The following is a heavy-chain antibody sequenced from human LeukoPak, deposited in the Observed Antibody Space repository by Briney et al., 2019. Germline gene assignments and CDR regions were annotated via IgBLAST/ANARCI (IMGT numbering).Heavy chain of an antibody. CDR1: GFTFSSYA. CDR3: AKVRWPYSDY. V-gene: IGHV3-23*01. J-gene: IGHJ4*02. Sequence: PGGSLRLSCAASGFTFSSYAMSWVRQAPGKGLEWVSTISASGGSTYYADSVKGRFTISRGNSKNTLYLQMNSLRAEDTAVYYCAKVRWPYSDYWGQGTLVTVSS. D-gene: IGHD4-23*01. CDR2: ISASGGST.